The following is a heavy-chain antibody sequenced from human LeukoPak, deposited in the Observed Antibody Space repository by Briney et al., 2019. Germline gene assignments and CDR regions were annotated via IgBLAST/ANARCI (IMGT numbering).Heavy chain of an antibody. Sequence: SETLSLTCTVSGDSISSGHYYWGWIRQPPGKGLEWIGSIYYSGSTYYNPSLKSRVTISVDTSKNQFSLKLSSVTAADTAVYYCARDTYYYDSSGSGFDYWGQGTLVTVSS. V-gene: IGHV4-39*07. CDR1: GDSISSGHYY. D-gene: IGHD3-22*01. CDR2: IYYSGST. CDR3: ARDTYYYDSSGSGFDY. J-gene: IGHJ4*02.